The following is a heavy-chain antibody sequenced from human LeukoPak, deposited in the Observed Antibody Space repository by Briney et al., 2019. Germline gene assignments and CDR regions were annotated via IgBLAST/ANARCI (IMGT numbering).Heavy chain of an antibody. J-gene: IGHJ6*03. V-gene: IGHV3-48*01. Sequence: GGSLRLSCAASGFTFSSYSMNWVRQAPGKGLEWVSYISSSSSTIYYADSVKGRFTISRDNAKNSLYLQMNSLRAEDAAVYYCARDPRALYYYYYMDVWGKGTTVTVSS. CDR3: ARDPRALYYYYYMDV. CDR1: GFTFSSYS. CDR2: ISSSSSTI.